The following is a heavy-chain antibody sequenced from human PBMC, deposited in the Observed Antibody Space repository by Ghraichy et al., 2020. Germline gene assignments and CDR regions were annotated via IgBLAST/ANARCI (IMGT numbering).Heavy chain of an antibody. CDR3: ARAAS. Sequence: GGSLRLSCTASFNFTGNWMIWVRQAAGKGVVWVAKIKPGGGATSYVDSVRGRFTISRDDTKNSLFLEMNSLRVEDTAVYYCARAASWGQGTLVTVSS. V-gene: IGHV3-7*03. CDR1: FNFTGNW. CDR2: IKPGGGAT. J-gene: IGHJ5*02.